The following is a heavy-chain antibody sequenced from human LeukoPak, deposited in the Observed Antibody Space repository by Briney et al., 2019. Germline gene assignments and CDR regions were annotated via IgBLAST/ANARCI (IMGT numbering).Heavy chain of an antibody. CDR2: ISAYNGNT. D-gene: IGHD1-26*01. CDR1: GYTFTTYG. CDR3: AREGKVGTTNPWFDS. V-gene: IGHV1-18*01. J-gene: IGHJ5*01. Sequence: ASVKVSCKASGYTFTTYGISWVRQAPGQGLEWMGWISAYNGNTNYAQNFQGRLTMTTDTSTSTAYMELRSHRSDDTAVYYCAREGKVGTTNPWFDSWGQGTLVTVSS.